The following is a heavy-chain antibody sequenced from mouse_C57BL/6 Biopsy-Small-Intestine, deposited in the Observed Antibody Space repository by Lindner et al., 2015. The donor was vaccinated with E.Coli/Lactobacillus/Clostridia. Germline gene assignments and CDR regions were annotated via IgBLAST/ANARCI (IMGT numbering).Heavy chain of an antibody. J-gene: IGHJ4*01. V-gene: IGHV1-82*01. CDR2: IYPGDGDT. CDR1: GYAFSSYW. CDR3: ARGGGYDGGYYAMDY. Sequence: VQLQESGAELVRPGTSVKISCKASGYAFSSYWMNWVKQRPGKGLEWIGRIYPGDGDTNYNGKFKGKATLTADKSSSTAYMQLSSLTSEDSAVYFCARGGGYDGGYYAMDYWGQGTSVTVSS. D-gene: IGHD2-2*01.